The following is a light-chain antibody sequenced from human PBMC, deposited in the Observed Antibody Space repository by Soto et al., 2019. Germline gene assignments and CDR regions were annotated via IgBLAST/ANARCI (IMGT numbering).Light chain of an antibody. J-gene: IGLJ2*01. CDR1: SSNIGAGYD. Sequence: QSALTQPPSVSGAPGQRVTISCTGSSSNIGAGYDVHWYQQFPGTAPKLLIYGNSNRPSGVPARFSGSKSGSSASLAITGLQAEDEADYYCQSYDSSLTGPKVLFGGGTKLTAL. CDR2: GNS. CDR3: QSYDSSLTGPKVL. V-gene: IGLV1-40*01.